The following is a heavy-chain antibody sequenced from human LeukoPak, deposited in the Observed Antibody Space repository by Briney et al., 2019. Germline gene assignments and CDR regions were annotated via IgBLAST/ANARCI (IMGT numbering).Heavy chain of an antibody. J-gene: IGHJ6*03. V-gene: IGHV1-69*06. CDR1: GYTFTGYY. CDR2: IIPIFGTA. Sequence: GASVKVSCKASGYTFTGYYMHWVRQAPGQGLEWMGGIIPIFGTANYAQKFQGRVTITADKSTSTAYMELSSLRSEDTAVYYCARVHTIFGVVATYYMDVWGKGTTVTVSS. CDR3: ARVHTIFGVVATYYMDV. D-gene: IGHD3-3*01.